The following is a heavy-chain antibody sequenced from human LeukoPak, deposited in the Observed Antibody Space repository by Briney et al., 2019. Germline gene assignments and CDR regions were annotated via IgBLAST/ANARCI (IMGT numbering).Heavy chain of an antibody. V-gene: IGHV3-7*01. CDR3: AKDGESGYGYYYYMDV. Sequence: GGSLRLSCAPSGFTFSNYWMGWVRQAPGKGLEWVANIMQDGSAKYYTDSVKGRFTISRDNSKNTLYLQMNSLRAEDTAVYYCAKDGESGYGYYYYMDVWGKGTTVTISS. J-gene: IGHJ6*03. D-gene: IGHD5-12*01. CDR2: IMQDGSAK. CDR1: GFTFSNYW.